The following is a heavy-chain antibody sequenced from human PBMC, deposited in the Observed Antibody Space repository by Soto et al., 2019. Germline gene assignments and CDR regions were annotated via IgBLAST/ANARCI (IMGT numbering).Heavy chain of an antibody. J-gene: IGHJ4*02. CDR3: ASSRLSTAAGLYYFDY. CDR1: GYTFTSYA. D-gene: IGHD6-13*01. V-gene: IGHV1-3*01. Sequence: ASVKVSCKASGYTFTSYAMHWVRQAPGQRLEWMGWINAGNGNTKYSQKFQGRVTITRDTSASTAYMELSSLRSEDTAVYYCASSRLSTAAGLYYFDYWGQGTLVTVSS. CDR2: INAGNGNT.